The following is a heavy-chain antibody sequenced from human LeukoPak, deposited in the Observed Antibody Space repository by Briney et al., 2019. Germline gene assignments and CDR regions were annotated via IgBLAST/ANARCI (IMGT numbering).Heavy chain of an antibody. V-gene: IGHV4-34*01. CDR1: GGSFSGYY. Sequence: SETLSLTCAVYGGSFSGYYWSWIRQPPGKGLEWIGEINHSGSTNYNPSLKSRVTISVDTSKNQFSLKLSSVTAADTAVYYCARLRGGGSTTRYYYYMDVWGKGTTVTVSS. CDR2: INHSGST. J-gene: IGHJ6*03. D-gene: IGHD2-2*01. CDR3: ARLRGGGSTTRYYYYMDV.